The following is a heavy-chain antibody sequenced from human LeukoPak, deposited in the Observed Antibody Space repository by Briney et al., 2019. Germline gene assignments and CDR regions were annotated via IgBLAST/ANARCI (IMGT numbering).Heavy chain of an antibody. CDR2: IYYSGST. V-gene: IGHV4-59*12. J-gene: IGHJ4*02. Sequence: SETLSLTCTVSGGSISSYYWSWIRQPPGKGLEWIGYIYYSGSTNYNPSLKSRVTISVDTSKNQFSLRLSSVTAADTAVYYCARESEGPYSGSYYGVDYWGQGTLVTVSS. CDR1: GGSISSYY. CDR3: ARESEGPYSGSYYGVDY. D-gene: IGHD1-26*01.